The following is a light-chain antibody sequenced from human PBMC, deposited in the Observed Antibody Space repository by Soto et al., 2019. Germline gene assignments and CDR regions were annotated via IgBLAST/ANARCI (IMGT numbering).Light chain of an antibody. Sequence: EIVLTQSPGTLSLSPGERAILSCRASQTFTNNYLAWYQQKPGQAPRLLIYGASSRATGIPDRFSGSGSGTDFTLIISGLEPEDSAVYYCQQYGSSPYTFGQGPKLEIK. CDR1: QTFTNNY. J-gene: IGKJ2*01. CDR3: QQYGSSPYT. V-gene: IGKV3-20*01. CDR2: GAS.